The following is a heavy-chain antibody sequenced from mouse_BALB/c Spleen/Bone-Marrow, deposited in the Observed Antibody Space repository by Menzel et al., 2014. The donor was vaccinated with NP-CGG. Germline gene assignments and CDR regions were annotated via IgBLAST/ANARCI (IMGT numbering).Heavy chain of an antibody. V-gene: IGHV1-54*01. CDR1: GYAFTNYL. CDR3: ARELGVFAY. CDR2: INPGSGGT. D-gene: IGHD4-1*01. J-gene: IGHJ3*01. Sequence: QVQVQQSGAELVRPGTSVKVSCKASGYAFTNYLIEWVKQRPGQGLEWIGVINPGSGGTNYNEKFKGKATLTADKSSSTAYMQLSSLTSDDSAVYFCARELGVFAYWGQGTLVTVSA.